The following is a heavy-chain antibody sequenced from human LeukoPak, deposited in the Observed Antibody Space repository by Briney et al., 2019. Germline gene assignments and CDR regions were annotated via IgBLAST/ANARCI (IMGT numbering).Heavy chain of an antibody. V-gene: IGHV3-23*01. CDR3: AKGGYCSSTSCYTSWFDP. D-gene: IGHD2-2*02. J-gene: IGHJ5*02. CDR1: GFTFSSYA. CDR2: ISGSGGST. Sequence: PGGSLRLSCAASGFTFSSYAMSWVRQAPGKGLEWVSAISGSGGSTYYADSVKGRFTISRDNSKNTLYLQMNSLRAEDMAVYYCAKGGYCSSTSCYTSWFDPWGQGTLVTVSS.